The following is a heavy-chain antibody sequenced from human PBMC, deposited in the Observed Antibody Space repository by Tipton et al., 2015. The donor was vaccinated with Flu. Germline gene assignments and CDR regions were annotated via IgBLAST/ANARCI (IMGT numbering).Heavy chain of an antibody. J-gene: IGHJ4*02. D-gene: IGHD5-18*01. V-gene: IGHV3-74*01. CDR2: INSDGTTP. CDR1: GITFSTYW. CDR3: TRGGSGSSYGYDY. Sequence: SLRLSCAGSGITFSTYWMHWVRHAPGKGLLWVSRINSDGTTPNYADSVKGRFTISRDDAKNTVYLQMSSLRAEDKAVYYCTRGGSGSSYGYDYWGQGTLVTVSS.